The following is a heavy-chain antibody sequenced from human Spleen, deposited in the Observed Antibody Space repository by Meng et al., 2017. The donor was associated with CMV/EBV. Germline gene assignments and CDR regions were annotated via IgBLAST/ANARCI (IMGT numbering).Heavy chain of an antibody. J-gene: IGHJ4*02. CDR1: GFTFSSYG. Sequence: GESLKIPRCAFGFTFSSYGLHWVRQAPGKGLEWVAFIRYDGSNKYYADSVKGRFTISRDNSKNTLYLQMNSLRAEDTAVYYCAKNYGSGKHWCQGTLVTVSS. D-gene: IGHD3-10*01. V-gene: IGHV3-30*02. CDR3: AKNYGSGKH. CDR2: IRYDGSNK.